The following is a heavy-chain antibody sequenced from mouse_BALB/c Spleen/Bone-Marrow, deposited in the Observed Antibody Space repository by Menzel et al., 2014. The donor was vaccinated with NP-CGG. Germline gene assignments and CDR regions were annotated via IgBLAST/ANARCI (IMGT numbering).Heavy chain of an antibody. CDR1: GFSLTSYG. D-gene: IGHD4-1*01. Sequence: VKLVESGPGLVAPSQSLSITCTVSGFSLTSYGVHWVRQPPGKGLEWLGVKWAGGTTSYNSALMSRLSISRDNSKSQVFLKMNSLQTDDTAIYYCARTGTKDYSDYWGQGTTLTVSS. V-gene: IGHV2-9*02. CDR2: KWAGGTT. J-gene: IGHJ2*01. CDR3: ARTGTKDYSDY.